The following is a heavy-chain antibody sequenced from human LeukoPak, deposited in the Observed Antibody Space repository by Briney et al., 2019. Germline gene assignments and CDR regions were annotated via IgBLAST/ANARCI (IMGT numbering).Heavy chain of an antibody. CDR2: IYYNGTT. J-gene: IGHJ4*02. CDR1: GGSITGYY. D-gene: IGHD1-26*01. Sequence: PSETLSLTCTVSGGSITGYYWTWIRQPPGKGLEWIWYIYYNGTTNYNPSLKSRLTISLNTSKKQFSLNLSSVTAADTAVYYCARSSGMYFYWGQGTLVTVSS. CDR3: ARSSGMYFY. V-gene: IGHV4-59*01.